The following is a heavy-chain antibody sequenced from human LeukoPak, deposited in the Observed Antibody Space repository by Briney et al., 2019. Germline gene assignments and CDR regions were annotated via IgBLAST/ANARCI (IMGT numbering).Heavy chain of an antibody. CDR2: ISSSSSYI. V-gene: IGHV3-21*01. J-gene: IGHJ4*02. Sequence: KPGGSLRLSCAASALTFSSYSMNWVRQAPGKGLEWVSSISSSSSYIYYTDSVKGRFTISRDNAKNSLYLQMNSLRAEDTAVYYCARRGIAVAGTGALDYWGQGTLVTVSS. D-gene: IGHD6-19*01. CDR1: ALTFSSYS. CDR3: ARRGIAVAGTGALDY.